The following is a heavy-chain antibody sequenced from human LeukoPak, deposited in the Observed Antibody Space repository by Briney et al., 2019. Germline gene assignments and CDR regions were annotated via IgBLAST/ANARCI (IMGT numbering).Heavy chain of an antibody. CDR1: GYTLTELS. CDR2: FDPEDGET. D-gene: IGHD3-10*01. J-gene: IGHJ4*02. Sequence: ASVKVSCKVSGYTLTELSMHWVRQAPGKGLEWMGGFDPEDGETLYAQNFQGRVTMTEDTSTDTAYMELSSPRSEDTAVYYCATGGIWFGGGGYYFDYWGQGTLVTVSS. CDR3: ATGGIWFGGGGYYFDY. V-gene: IGHV1-24*01.